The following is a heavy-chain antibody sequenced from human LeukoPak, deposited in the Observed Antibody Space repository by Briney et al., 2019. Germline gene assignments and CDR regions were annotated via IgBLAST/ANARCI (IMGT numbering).Heavy chain of an antibody. D-gene: IGHD2-21*01. CDR3: TRILVGGNRAFDI. CDR1: GFTFSNYW. CDR2: IKSDGSST. Sequence: GGSLRLSCAASGFTFSNYWMHWVRQAPGKGLVWVSRIKSDGSSTNYADSVKGRFTISRDNAKNTLYLQMNSLRAEDTAMYYCTRILVGGNRAFDIRAQGTMATVSS. J-gene: IGHJ3*02. V-gene: IGHV3-74*01.